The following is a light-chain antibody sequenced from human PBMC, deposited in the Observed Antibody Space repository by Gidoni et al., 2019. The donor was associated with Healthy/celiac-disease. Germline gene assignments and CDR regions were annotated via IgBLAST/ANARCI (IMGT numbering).Light chain of an antibody. CDR1: QSINSL. J-gene: IGKJ2*01. V-gene: IGKV1-5*01. CDR2: DAS. Sequence: DIQMTQSPSPLSASVGDRVNLTCRASQSINSLLAWYQQKPGKAPKLLIYDASSLESGVPSRFSGSGSGTEFTLTISSLQPDDFATYYCQQYNSYSPGMYTFGQGTKLEIK. CDR3: QQYNSYSPGMYT.